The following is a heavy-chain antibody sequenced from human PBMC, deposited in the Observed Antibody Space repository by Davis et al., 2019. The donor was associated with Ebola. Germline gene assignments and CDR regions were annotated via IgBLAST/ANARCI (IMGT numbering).Heavy chain of an antibody. CDR2: IKQDGSEK. Sequence: GESLKISCAASGFSFSSYWLSWVRQAPGKGLEWVANIKQDGSEKHYVDSVEGRFTISRDNAKNSLYLQMNSLRDEDTAVYYCARDRRGLSYYYYYGMDVWGKGTTVTVSS. V-gene: IGHV3-7*01. CDR1: GFSFSSYW. CDR3: ARDRRGLSYYYYYGMDV. J-gene: IGHJ6*04. D-gene: IGHD3-16*01.